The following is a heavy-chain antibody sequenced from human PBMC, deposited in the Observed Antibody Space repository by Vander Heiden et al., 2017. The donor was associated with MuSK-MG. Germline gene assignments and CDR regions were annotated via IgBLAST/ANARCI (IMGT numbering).Heavy chain of an antibody. CDR2: IKQDGSEK. D-gene: IGHD6-19*01. CDR3: ARDGEEWLPGDY. Sequence: EVQLVESGGGLVQPGGSLRLSCAASGFTFSSYLMSWVRQAPGKGLEWVANIKQDGSEKYYVDSVKGRFTISRDNAKNSLYLQMNSLRAEDTAVYYCARDGEEWLPGDYWGQGTLVTVSS. CDR1: GFTFSSYL. J-gene: IGHJ4*02. V-gene: IGHV3-7*01.